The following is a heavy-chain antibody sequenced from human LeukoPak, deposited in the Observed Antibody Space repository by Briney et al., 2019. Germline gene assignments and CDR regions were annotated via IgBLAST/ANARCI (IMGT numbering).Heavy chain of an antibody. CDR2: IYYSGST. D-gene: IGHD3-22*01. V-gene: IGHV4-39*01. J-gene: IGHJ4*02. Sequence: SETLSLTCTVSGGSISSSSYYWGWIRQPPGKGLEWIGRIYYSGSTYYNPSLKSRVTISVDTSKNQFSLKLSSVTAADTAVYYCARHLYDSSGYYGLDYFDYWGQGTLVTVSS. CDR1: GGSISSSSYY. CDR3: ARHLYDSSGYYGLDYFDY.